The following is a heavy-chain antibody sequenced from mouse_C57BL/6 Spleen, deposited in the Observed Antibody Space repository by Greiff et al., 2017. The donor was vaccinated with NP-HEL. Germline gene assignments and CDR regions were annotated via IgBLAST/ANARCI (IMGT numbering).Heavy chain of an antibody. CDR2: ISYDGSN. Sequence: EVKLQESGPGLVKPSQSLSLTCSVTGYSITSGYYWNWIRQFPGNKLEWMGYISYDGSNNYNPSLKNRISITRDTSKNQFFLKLNSVTTEDTATYYCARSYYGSSLFAYWGQGTLVTVSA. CDR1: GYSITSGYY. CDR3: ARSYYGSSLFAY. D-gene: IGHD1-1*01. V-gene: IGHV3-6*01. J-gene: IGHJ3*01.